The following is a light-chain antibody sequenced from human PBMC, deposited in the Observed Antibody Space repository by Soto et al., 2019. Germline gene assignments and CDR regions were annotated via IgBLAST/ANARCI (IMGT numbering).Light chain of an antibody. CDR1: QSVSSN. J-gene: IGKJ1*01. Sequence: EIVMTQSPATLSVSPGERATLSCRASQSVSSNLAWYQQKPGQAPRLLIYGASTRATGIPARFSGSGSGTEFTLTISSLQYEDFAVYHCQQYTNWTRTFGHGTKVEIK. V-gene: IGKV3-15*01. CDR2: GAS. CDR3: QQYTNWTRT.